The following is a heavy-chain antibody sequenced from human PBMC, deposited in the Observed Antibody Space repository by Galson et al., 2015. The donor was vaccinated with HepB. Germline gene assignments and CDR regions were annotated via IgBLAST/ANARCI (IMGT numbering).Heavy chain of an antibody. CDR1: GFSLSTSGMC. J-gene: IGHJ6*02. D-gene: IGHD3-22*01. Sequence: PALVKSTQTLTLTCTFSGFSLSTSGMCVSWIRQPPGKALEWLARIDWDDDKYYSTSLKTRLTISKDTSKNQVVLTMTNMDPVDTATYYCARIQTYYYDSSGYFPSYYGMDVWGQGTTVTVSS. CDR2: IDWDDDK. CDR3: ARIQTYYYDSSGYFPSYYGMDV. V-gene: IGHV2-70*11.